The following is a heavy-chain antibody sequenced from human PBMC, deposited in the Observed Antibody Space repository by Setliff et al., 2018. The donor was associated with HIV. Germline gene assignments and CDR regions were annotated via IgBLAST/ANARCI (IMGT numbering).Heavy chain of an antibody. CDR2: INPNSGGT. D-gene: IGHD3-10*01. J-gene: IGHJ6*04. CDR3: ASGKGVRGVIITGGLDV. CDR1: GYTFTSYY. V-gene: IGHV1-2*06. Sequence: GASVKVSCKASGYTFTSYYMHWVRQAPGQGLEWMGRINPNSGGTNYAQKFQGRVTMTRDTSISTAYMELSSLTSADTAVYYCASGKGVRGVIITGGLDVWGKGTTVTVSS.